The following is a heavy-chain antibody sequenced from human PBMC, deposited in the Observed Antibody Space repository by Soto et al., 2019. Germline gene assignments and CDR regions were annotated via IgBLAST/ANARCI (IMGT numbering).Heavy chain of an antibody. Sequence: PSETLSLTCTVSGGSISSYYWSWIRQPPGKGLEWIGYIFYSGSTNYNPSLKSRVTISVDTSKNQFSLKLSSVTAADTAVYYCARLYSSSSGDYYYGMDVWGQGTTVTAP. CDR3: ARLYSSSSGDYYYGMDV. V-gene: IGHV4-59*01. J-gene: IGHJ6*02. CDR2: IFYSGST. D-gene: IGHD6-6*01. CDR1: GGSISSYY.